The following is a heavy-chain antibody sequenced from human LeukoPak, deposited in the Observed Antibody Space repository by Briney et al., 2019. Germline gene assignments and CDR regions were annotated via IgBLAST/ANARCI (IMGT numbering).Heavy chain of an antibody. CDR3: ARDRRRVGEAFDI. Sequence: ASVKVSCKASGYTFTGYYMHWVRQAPGQGLEWMGWINPNSGGTNYAQKFQGRVTMTRDTSISTAYMELSRLRSDDTAVYYCARDRRRVGEAFDIWGQGTMVTVSS. D-gene: IGHD1-26*01. CDR2: INPNSGGT. CDR1: GYTFTGYY. V-gene: IGHV1-2*02. J-gene: IGHJ3*02.